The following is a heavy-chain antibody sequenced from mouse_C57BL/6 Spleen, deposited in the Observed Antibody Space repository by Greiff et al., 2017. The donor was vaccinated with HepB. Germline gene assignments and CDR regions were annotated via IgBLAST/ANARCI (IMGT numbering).Heavy chain of an antibody. J-gene: IGHJ4*01. CDR3: ASNYYGSSSYAMDY. D-gene: IGHD1-1*01. Sequence: EVQLQQSGPELVKPGASVKISCKASGYSFTGYYMNWVKQSPEKSLEWIGEINPSTGGTTYNQKFKAKATLTVDKSSSTAYMQLKSLTSEDSAVYYCASNYYGSSSYAMDYWGQGTSVTVSS. CDR1: GYSFTGYY. V-gene: IGHV1-42*01. CDR2: INPSTGGT.